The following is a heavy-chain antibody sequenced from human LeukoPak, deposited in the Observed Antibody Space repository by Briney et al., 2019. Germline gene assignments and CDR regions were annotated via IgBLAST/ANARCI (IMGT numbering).Heavy chain of an antibody. Sequence: GGSLRLSCAASGFTFSDYAMHWVRQAPGKGLEWVAVISKDGSDKYYPGSVRGRFTISRDNSKNTIYLQMDSLRAEDTAIYYCARDYLWNYDHWGQGTLVTVSS. CDR3: ARDYLWNYDH. J-gene: IGHJ4*01. CDR2: ISKDGSDK. CDR1: GFTFSDYA. V-gene: IGHV3-30-3*01. D-gene: IGHD1-7*01.